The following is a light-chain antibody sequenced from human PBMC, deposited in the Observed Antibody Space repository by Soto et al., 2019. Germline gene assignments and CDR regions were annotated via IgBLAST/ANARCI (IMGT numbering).Light chain of an antibody. V-gene: IGKV1-39*01. CDR1: QSISRY. CDR3: QQSYTIPIT. Sequence: DIQMTQSPSSLSASVGDRVTITCRASQSISRYLNLYQQKPGKAPKLLISNASSLQSGVPSRFSGSGSGTDFSLTISSLQPEDFATYYCQQSYTIPITFGGGTKVETK. CDR2: NAS. J-gene: IGKJ4*01.